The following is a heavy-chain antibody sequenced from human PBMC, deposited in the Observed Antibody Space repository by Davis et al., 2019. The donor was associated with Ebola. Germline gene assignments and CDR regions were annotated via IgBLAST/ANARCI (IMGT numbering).Heavy chain of an antibody. CDR1: GYTFTSYD. CDR2: MNPNSGNT. Sequence: AASVTVSCKASGYTFTSYDLNWVRQATGHGLEWMGWMNPNSGNTGYAQKFQGRVTMTRNTSISTAYMELSSLRSEDTAVYYCARVRPIDCSGGSCYSSSWFDPWGQGTLVTVSS. V-gene: IGHV1-8*01. J-gene: IGHJ5*02. D-gene: IGHD2-15*01. CDR3: ARVRPIDCSGGSCYSSSWFDP.